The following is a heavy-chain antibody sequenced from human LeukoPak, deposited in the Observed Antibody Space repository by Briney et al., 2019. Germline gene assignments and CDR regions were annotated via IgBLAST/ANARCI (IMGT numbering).Heavy chain of an antibody. CDR1: GFTFSSYA. V-gene: IGHV3-23*01. CDR3: ASDIAVAGYYFDY. D-gene: IGHD6-19*01. J-gene: IGHJ4*02. CDR2: INDRGDDT. Sequence: GGSLRLSCATSGFTFSSYAMSWVRQAPGKGLEWVSSINDRGDDTYYADSVKGRFTISRDNSKNTLYLQMNSLRAEDTAVYYCASDIAVAGYYFDYWGQGTLVTVSS.